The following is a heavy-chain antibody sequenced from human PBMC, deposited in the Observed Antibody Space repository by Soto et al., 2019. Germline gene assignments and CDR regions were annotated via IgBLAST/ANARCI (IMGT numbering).Heavy chain of an antibody. V-gene: IGHV3-30*18. CDR2: ISYDGSNK. J-gene: IGHJ2*01. D-gene: IGHD3-10*02. CDR1: GFTFSSYG. Sequence: PGGSLRLSCAASGFTFSSYGMHWVRQAPGKGLEWVAVISYDGSNKYYADSVKGRFTISRDNSKNTLYLQMNSLRAEDTAVYYCAKTMNGVTPYWYFDLWGRGTPVTVSS. CDR3: AKTMNGVTPYWYFDL.